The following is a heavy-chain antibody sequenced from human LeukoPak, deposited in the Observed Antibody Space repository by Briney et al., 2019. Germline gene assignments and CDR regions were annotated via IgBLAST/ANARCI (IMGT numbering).Heavy chain of an antibody. V-gene: IGHV4-59*08. Sequence: SDTLSPTCTVSGGSISSYYWSWIRQPPGKGLGWIGDIYYSGSTNYNPSLKSRVTISVDTSKNQFSLKLSSVTAADTGVYYCAYYDILTRIFDYWGQGTLVTVSS. D-gene: IGHD3-9*01. CDR2: IYYSGST. CDR1: GGSISSYY. CDR3: AYYDILTRIFDY. J-gene: IGHJ4*02.